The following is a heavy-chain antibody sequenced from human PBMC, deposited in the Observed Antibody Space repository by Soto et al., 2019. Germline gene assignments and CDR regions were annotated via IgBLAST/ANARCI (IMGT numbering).Heavy chain of an antibody. V-gene: IGHV4-39*01. Sequence: SETLSLTCTVSGGSISSSDYYWGWIRQPPGKGLEWIGNIYYSGSASYNPSLKSRVTISVDTSKNQVSLKLSSVTAADTAVYYCARHGQWLVTGYFYYGMDVWGQGTTVTVSS. J-gene: IGHJ6*02. CDR2: IYYSGSA. CDR3: ARHGQWLVTGYFYYGMDV. CDR1: GGSISSSDYY. D-gene: IGHD6-19*01.